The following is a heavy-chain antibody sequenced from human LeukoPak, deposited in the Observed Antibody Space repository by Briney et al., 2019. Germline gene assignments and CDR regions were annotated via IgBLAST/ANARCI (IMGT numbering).Heavy chain of an antibody. V-gene: IGHV1-2*02. CDR1: GYTFTGYY. J-gene: IGHJ5*02. CDR2: INPNSGGT. CDR3: AKGKSWLRFASSPNWFDP. Sequence: ASVKVSCKASGYTFTGYYMHWVRQAPGQGLEWMGWINPNSGGTNYAQKFQGRVTMTRDTSISTAYMELSRLRSDDTAVYYCAKGKSWLRFASSPNWFDPWGQGTLVTVSS. D-gene: IGHD5-12*01.